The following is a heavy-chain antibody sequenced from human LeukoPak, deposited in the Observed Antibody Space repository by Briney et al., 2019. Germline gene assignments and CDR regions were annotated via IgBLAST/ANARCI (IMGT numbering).Heavy chain of an antibody. J-gene: IGHJ4*02. D-gene: IGHD3-10*01. Sequence: PSETLSLTCTVSGGSISSYYWSWIRQHPGKGLEWIGYIYYSGSTYYNPSLKSRVTISVDTSKDQFSLKLSSVTAADTAVYYCARARSYGSGTIDYWGQGTLVTVSS. CDR1: GGSISSYY. CDR2: IYYSGST. CDR3: ARARSYGSGTIDY. V-gene: IGHV4-59*06.